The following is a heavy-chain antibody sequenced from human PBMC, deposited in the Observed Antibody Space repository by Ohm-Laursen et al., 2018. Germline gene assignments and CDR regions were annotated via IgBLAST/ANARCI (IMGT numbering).Heavy chain of an antibody. CDR1: GFTFSSYG. V-gene: IGHV3-30*18. J-gene: IGHJ2*01. CDR2: ITYDGSNK. CDR3: AKDREDGYTYFDL. Sequence: SSLRLSCAASGFTFSSYGMHWVRQAPGKGLEWVAVITYDGSNKYYADSVKGRFTISRDNSKNTLYLQMNSLRAEDTAVYYCAKDREDGYTYFDLWGRGTLVTVSS. D-gene: IGHD5-24*01.